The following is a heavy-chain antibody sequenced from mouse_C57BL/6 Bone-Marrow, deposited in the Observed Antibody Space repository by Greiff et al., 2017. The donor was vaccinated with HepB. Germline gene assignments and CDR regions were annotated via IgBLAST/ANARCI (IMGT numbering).Heavy chain of an antibody. V-gene: IGHV1-62-2*01. D-gene: IGHD2-4*01. J-gene: IGHJ4*01. Sequence: VKLVESGAELVKPGASVKLSCKASGYTFTEYTIHWVKQRSGQGLEWIGWFYPGSGSIKYNEKFKDKATLTADKSSSTVYMELSRLTSEDSAVYFCARHEDGGIDYDEGYYAMDYWGQGTSVTVSS. CDR2: FYPGSGSI. CDR1: GYTFTEYT. CDR3: ARHEDGGIDYDEGYYAMDY.